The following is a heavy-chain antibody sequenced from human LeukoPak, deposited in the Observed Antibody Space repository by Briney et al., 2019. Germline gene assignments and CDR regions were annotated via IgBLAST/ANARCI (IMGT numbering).Heavy chain of an antibody. CDR2: IWYDGNHK. D-gene: IGHD2-2*01. CDR3: AKTPKRYCTSASCQGYFDY. Sequence: PGGSLRLSCAASGFTFSSYGMHWVRQAPGKGLEWVAIIWYDGNHKYYVDSVKGRFTISRDNSKNTLYLQTNSLRAEDTAVYYCAKTPKRYCTSASCQGYFDYWGQGTLVTVSS. J-gene: IGHJ4*02. CDR1: GFTFSSYG. V-gene: IGHV3-33*06.